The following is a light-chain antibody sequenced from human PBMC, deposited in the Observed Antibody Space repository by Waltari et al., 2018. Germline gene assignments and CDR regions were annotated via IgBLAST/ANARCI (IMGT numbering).Light chain of an antibody. Sequence: VSKGFRQTATLTCTGNTNNVGYEGAAWLQQHQGHPPKLLSYRNNNRPSGISERFSASRSGNTASLTITELQAEDEGDYYCSAWDSDLSAWVFGGGTKLTVL. V-gene: IGLV10-54*04. CDR1: TNNVGYEG. CDR3: SAWDSDLSAWV. CDR2: RNN. J-gene: IGLJ3*02.